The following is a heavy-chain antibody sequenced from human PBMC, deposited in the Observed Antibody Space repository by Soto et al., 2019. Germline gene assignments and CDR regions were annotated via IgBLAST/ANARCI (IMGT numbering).Heavy chain of an antibody. V-gene: IGHV4-59*01. CDR1: GGSIISYY. D-gene: IGHD3-22*01. CDR2: IYYSGST. Sequence: SETLSLTCTVSGGSIISYYCSFIRHPPGKGLEWIVYIYYSGSTNYNPSLKSRVTISVDTSKNQFSLKLSSVTAADTAVYYCARIPYYYDSSGYFDYWGQGTLVTV. CDR3: ARIPYYYDSSGYFDY. J-gene: IGHJ4*02.